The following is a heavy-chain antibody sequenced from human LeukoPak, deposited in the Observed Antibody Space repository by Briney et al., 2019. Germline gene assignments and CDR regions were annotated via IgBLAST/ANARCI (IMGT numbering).Heavy chain of an antibody. CDR1: VGSLSSYY. CDR3: ARLGGNYLPYCGMDV. CDR2: IYYSGST. Sequence: PSETLSLTCTVSVGSLSSYYWSWIRQPPGRGGEWVGDIYYSGSTNYNPSLKSLVTISVDTSKNQCSLKLSSVTAADTAVYYCARLGGNYLPYCGMDVWGQGTTVTVSS. J-gene: IGHJ6*02. V-gene: IGHV4-59*08. D-gene: IGHD4-23*01.